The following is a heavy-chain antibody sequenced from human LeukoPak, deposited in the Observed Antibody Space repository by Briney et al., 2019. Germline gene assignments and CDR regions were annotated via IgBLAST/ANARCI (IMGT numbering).Heavy chain of an antibody. CDR3: AREWDIAVLPGGWFDA. CDR1: GDSMNSDTFY. V-gene: IGHV4-61*02. Sequence: PSETLSLTCIVSGDSMNSDTFYWSWIPQSAGKGLEWIGRAYTSGNTNYSPSLKGRVTISLDTSKKQVSLNLKSVTAADTAVYYFAREWDIAVLPGGWFDAWGQGILVTVSS. CDR2: AYTSGNT. D-gene: IGHD2-15*01. J-gene: IGHJ5*02.